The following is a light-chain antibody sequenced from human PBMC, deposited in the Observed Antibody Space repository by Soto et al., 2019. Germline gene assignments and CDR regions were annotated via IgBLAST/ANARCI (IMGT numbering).Light chain of an antibody. V-gene: IGKV3-20*01. CDR3: QQYGSSFIT. CDR2: GAS. J-gene: IGKJ5*01. CDR1: QSVSSY. Sequence: EIVLTQSPATLSLSPGERATLSCRASQSVSSYLAWFQQKPGQAPRLLIYGASSRATGIPDRFSGSGSGTDFTLTISRLEPEDFAVYYCQQYGSSFITFGQGTRLEIK.